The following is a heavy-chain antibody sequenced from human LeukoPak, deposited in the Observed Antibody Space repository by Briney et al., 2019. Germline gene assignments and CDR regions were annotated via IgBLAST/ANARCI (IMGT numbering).Heavy chain of an antibody. CDR1: GYTFTNYD. J-gene: IGHJ4*02. Sequence: ASVKVSCKASGYTFTNYDINWVLQATGQGLEWMGYMNPNSGNSAYAQKFQGRVTITTDASMSTAYMELSGLRSEDTALYYCAREGLDYWGQGTLVTASS. CDR3: AREGLDY. V-gene: IGHV1-8*03. CDR2: MNPNSGNS.